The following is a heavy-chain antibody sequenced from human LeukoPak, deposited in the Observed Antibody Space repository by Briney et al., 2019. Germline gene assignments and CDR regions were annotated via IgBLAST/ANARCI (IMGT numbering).Heavy chain of an antibody. CDR1: GFTFSSYA. V-gene: IGHV3-30-3*01. CDR3: AREGTQVDAFDL. J-gene: IGHJ3*01. CDR2: ISYDGSNK. Sequence: GGSLRLSWAAAGFTFSSYAMHWVRQAPGKGLEWVAVISYDGSNKYYADSVKGRFTISRDNSKNTLYLQMNSLRAEDTAVYYCAREGTQVDAFDLWGQGTMVTVSS.